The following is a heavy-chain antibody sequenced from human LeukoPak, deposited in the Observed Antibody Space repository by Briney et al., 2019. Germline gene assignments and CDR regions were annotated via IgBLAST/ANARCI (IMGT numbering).Heavy chain of an antibody. CDR1: GFTFSSYS. J-gene: IGHJ4*02. CDR2: ISSSSSYI. D-gene: IGHD5-18*01. Sequence: GGSLRLSCAASGFTFSSYSMNWVRQAPGKGLEWVSSISSSSSYIYYADSVKGRFTISRDNAKNSLYLQMNSLRAKDTAVYYCARDRGYSYGYAFDYWGQGTLVTVSS. V-gene: IGHV3-21*01. CDR3: ARDRGYSYGYAFDY.